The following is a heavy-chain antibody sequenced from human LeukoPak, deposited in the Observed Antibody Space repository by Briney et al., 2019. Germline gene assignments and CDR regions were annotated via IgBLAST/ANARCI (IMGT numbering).Heavy chain of an antibody. J-gene: IGHJ4*02. V-gene: IGHV3-30*02. CDR3: AKETRGSYSDY. Sequence: GGSLRLSCAASGFTFSSSGMHWVRQAPGKGLEWVAFIRYDGTSKYYADSVKGRFTISRDNSKNTVYLQMNSLRAEDTAVYYCAKETRGSYSDYWGQGTPVTVSS. D-gene: IGHD1-26*01. CDR1: GFTFSSSG. CDR2: IRYDGTSK.